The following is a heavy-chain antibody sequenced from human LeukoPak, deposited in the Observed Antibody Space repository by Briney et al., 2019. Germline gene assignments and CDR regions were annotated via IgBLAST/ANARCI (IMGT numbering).Heavy chain of an antibody. CDR3: ARDRGYWYFDL. CDR2: IYYSGST. Sequence: SETLSLTCTVSGGSISSYYWSWIRQPPGKGLEWIGYIYYSGSTNYNPSLKSRVTISVDTSKNQFSLKLSSVTAADTAVYYCARDRGYWYFDLWGRGTLVTVSS. V-gene: IGHV4-59*01. CDR1: GGSISSYY. J-gene: IGHJ2*01.